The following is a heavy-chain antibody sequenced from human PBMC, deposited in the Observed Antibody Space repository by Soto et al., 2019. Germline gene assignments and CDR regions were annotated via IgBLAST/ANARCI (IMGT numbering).Heavy chain of an antibody. V-gene: IGHV3-7*01. CDR2: IKQDGSEK. J-gene: IGHJ4*02. D-gene: IGHD4-4*01. CDR3: ARGDYSNYGAGFDY. CDR1: GFTFSSYW. Sequence: GGSLRLSCAASGFTFSSYWMSWVRQAPGKGLEWVANIKQDGSEKYYVDSVKGRFTISRDNAKNSLYLQMNSLRAEDTAVYYCARGDYSNYGAGFDYWGQGTLVTVSS.